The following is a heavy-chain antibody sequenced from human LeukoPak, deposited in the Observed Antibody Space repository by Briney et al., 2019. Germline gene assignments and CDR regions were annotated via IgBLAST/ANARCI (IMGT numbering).Heavy chain of an antibody. CDR1: GFTFNSYW. CDR3: ARDPETATIVDAFDI. Sequence: PGGSLRLSCAASGFTFNSYWMSWVRQAPGKGLEWVANIKQDGSEKYYVDSVKGRFTISRDNAKNSLYLQMNSLRAEDTAVYYCARDPETATIVDAFDIWGQGTMVTVCS. V-gene: IGHV3-7*01. J-gene: IGHJ3*02. CDR2: IKQDGSEK. D-gene: IGHD5-24*01.